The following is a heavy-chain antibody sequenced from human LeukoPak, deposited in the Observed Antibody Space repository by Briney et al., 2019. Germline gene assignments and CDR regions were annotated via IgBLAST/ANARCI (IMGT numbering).Heavy chain of an antibody. CDR1: GYTFTSYG. Sequence: ASVKVSCKASGYTFTSYGISWVRQAPGQGLEWMGWISAYNGNTNYAQKLQGRVTMTTDTSTSTAYMELSSLRSEDTAVYYCASNAYSSGWRNWFDPWGQGTLVTVSS. J-gene: IGHJ5*02. CDR2: ISAYNGNT. V-gene: IGHV1-18*01. D-gene: IGHD6-19*01. CDR3: ASNAYSSGWRNWFDP.